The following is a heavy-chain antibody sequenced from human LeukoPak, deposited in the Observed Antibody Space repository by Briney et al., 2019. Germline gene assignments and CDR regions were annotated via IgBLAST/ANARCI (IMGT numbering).Heavy chain of an antibody. J-gene: IGHJ4*02. CDR1: GFTFSSYA. CDR3: AKMYYDFWRGYPPYFQY. V-gene: IGHV3-23*01. CDR2: ISGSAGST. D-gene: IGHD3-3*01. Sequence: PGGSLRLSCAASGFTFSSYAMSWVRQAPGKGLEWVSAISGSAGSTYYADSVKGRFTISRDNSKNTLYLQMNRLRAEDTAVYYCAKMYYDFWRGYPPYFQYWGQGTLVTVSS.